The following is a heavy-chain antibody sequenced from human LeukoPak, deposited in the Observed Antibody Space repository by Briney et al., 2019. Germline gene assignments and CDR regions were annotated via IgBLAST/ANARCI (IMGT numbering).Heavy chain of an antibody. CDR1: GYTFTSYG. V-gene: IGHV1-18*01. D-gene: IGHD4-17*01. CDR2: ISAYNGNT. Sequence: GASVKVSCKASGYTFTSYGISWVRQAPGQGLEWMGWISAYNGNTNYAQKLQGRVTMTTDTSTSTAYVELRSLRSDDTAVYYCAREAEHTVTTPDYWGQGTLVTVSS. CDR3: AREAEHTVTTPDY. J-gene: IGHJ4*02.